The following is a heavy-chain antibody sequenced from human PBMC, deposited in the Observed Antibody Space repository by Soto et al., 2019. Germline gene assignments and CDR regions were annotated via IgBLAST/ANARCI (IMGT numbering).Heavy chain of an antibody. V-gene: IGHV4-61*01. CDR3: ARDRSLATGSYGDY. CDR1: GVFVSSGSYY. J-gene: IGHJ4*02. CDR2: IDYGGRT. D-gene: IGHD5-12*01. Sequence: SETLSLTCAVSGVFVSSGSYYWSWIRQPPGKGLEWIGFIDYGGRTNYRPSLKSRVTISIDTSKNQFSLKLTSVTAADTAVYYFARDRSLATGSYGDYWGQGTLVT.